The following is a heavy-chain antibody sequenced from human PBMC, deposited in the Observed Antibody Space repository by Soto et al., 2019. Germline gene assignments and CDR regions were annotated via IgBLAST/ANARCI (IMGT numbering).Heavy chain of an antibody. CDR1: GGSISSSSYY. J-gene: IGHJ5*02. V-gene: IGHV4-39*02. D-gene: IGHD6-19*01. Sequence: SETLSLTCTVSGGSISSSSYYWGWIRQPPGKGLEWIGSIYYSGSTYYNPSLNSRVTICVDTSKNQFSLKLSSVTAADTAVYYCARDGYSSGWGYWFDPWGQGTLVTVSS. CDR3: ARDGYSSGWGYWFDP. CDR2: IYYSGST.